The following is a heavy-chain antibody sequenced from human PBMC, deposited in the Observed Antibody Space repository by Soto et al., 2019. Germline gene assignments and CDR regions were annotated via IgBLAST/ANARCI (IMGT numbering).Heavy chain of an antibody. V-gene: IGHV3-23*01. D-gene: IGHD1-1*01. Sequence: GGSLRLSCAASGFTFSSYAMSWVRQAPGKGLEWVSAISGSGGSTYYADSVKGRFTISRDNSKNTLYLQMNSLRAEDTAVYYCACRVQLERTPPLGAFDIWGQGTMVTVSS. CDR3: ACRVQLERTPPLGAFDI. CDR2: ISGSGGST. J-gene: IGHJ3*02. CDR1: GFTFSSYA.